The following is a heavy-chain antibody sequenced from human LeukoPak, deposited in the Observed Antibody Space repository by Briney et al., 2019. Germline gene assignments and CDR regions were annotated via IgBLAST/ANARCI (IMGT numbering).Heavy chain of an antibody. CDR3: AKDLIDYYGSGRPVGFDY. CDR2: ISYDGSNK. Sequence: GGSLRLSCAASGFTFSSYGMHWVRQAPGKGLEWVAVISYDGSNKYYADSVKGRFTISRDNSKNTLYLQMNSLRAEDTAVYYCAKDLIDYYGSGRPVGFDYWGQGTLVTVSS. V-gene: IGHV3-30*18. CDR1: GFTFSSYG. D-gene: IGHD3-10*01. J-gene: IGHJ4*02.